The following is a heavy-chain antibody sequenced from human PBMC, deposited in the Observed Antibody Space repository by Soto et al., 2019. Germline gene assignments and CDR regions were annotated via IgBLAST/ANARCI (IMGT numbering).Heavy chain of an antibody. Sequence: HPGGSLRLSCAASGFTFSSYWMSWVRQAPGKGLEWVANIKQDGSEEYYVDSVKGRFTISRDNAKNSLYLQMNSLRAEDTAVYYCATTDTRSYYYYGMDVWGQGTTVTVSS. D-gene: IGHD1-26*01. CDR1: GFTFSSYW. J-gene: IGHJ6*02. V-gene: IGHV3-7*03. CDR2: IKQDGSEE. CDR3: ATTDTRSYYYYGMDV.